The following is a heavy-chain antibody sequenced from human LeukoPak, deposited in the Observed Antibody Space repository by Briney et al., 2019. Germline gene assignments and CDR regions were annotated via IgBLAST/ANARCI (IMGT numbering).Heavy chain of an antibody. CDR2: ISSSSSYI. D-gene: IGHD1-1*01. V-gene: IGHV3-21*01. Sequence: GGSLRLSCAASGFTFSSYSMNWVRQAPGKGLEWVSSISSSSSYIYYADSVKGRFTISRDNAKSSLYLQMNSLRPEDTAVYFCASSPNWNGAEYYFEYWGRGTPVIVSS. J-gene: IGHJ4*02. CDR3: ASSPNWNGAEYYFEY. CDR1: GFTFSSYS.